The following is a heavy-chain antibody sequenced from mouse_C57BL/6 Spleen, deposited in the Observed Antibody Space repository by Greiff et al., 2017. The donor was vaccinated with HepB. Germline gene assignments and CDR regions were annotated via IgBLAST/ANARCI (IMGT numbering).Heavy chain of an antibody. V-gene: IGHV1-7*01. J-gene: IGHJ1*03. D-gene: IGHD1-1*01. CDR3: ARYGSSSYWYFDV. Sequence: VQLQQSGADLAKPGASVKLSCKASGYTFTSYWMHWVKQRPGQGLEWIGYINPSSGYTKYNQKFKDKATLTADKSSSTAYMQLSSLTYEDSAVYYCARYGSSSYWYFDVWGTGTTVTVSS. CDR2: INPSSGYT. CDR1: GYTFTSYW.